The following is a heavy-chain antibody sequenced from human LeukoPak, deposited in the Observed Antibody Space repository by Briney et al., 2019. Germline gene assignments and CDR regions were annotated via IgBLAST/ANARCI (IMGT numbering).Heavy chain of an antibody. J-gene: IGHJ6*03. V-gene: IGHV3-48*03. Sequence: GGSLRLSCAASGFTFSSYEMNWVRQAPGKGLEWVSYISSSGSTIYYADSVKGRFIISRDNAKNSLYLQMNSLRAEDTAVYYCAKVGPSLVRGLIRGGARYYYNYMDVWGKGTTVTISS. CDR1: GFTFSSYE. CDR2: ISSSGSTI. D-gene: IGHD3-10*01. CDR3: AKVGPSLVRGLIRGGARYYYNYMDV.